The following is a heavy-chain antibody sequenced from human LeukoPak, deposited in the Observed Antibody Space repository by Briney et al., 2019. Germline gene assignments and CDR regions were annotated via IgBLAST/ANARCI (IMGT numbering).Heavy chain of an antibody. CDR3: ARRVATARDAFDI. CDR2: ISSFSNYI. V-gene: IGHV3-21*01. Sequence: GGSLRLSCAASGFTFSSYSMNWVRQAPGKGLEWVSSISSFSNYIYYADSVKGRFTISRDNTKNSLFLHMNSLRAEDTAVYYCARRVATARDAFDIWGQGTMVTVSS. J-gene: IGHJ3*02. CDR1: GFTFSSYS. D-gene: IGHD5-12*01.